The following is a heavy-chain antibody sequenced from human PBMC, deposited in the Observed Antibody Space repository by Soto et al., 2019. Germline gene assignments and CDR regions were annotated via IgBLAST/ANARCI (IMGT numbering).Heavy chain of an antibody. D-gene: IGHD2-15*01. CDR1: GFTFSDEY. J-gene: IGHJ5*02. CDR2: MRSGGVSV. CDR3: ARASSPRDPGFDL. Sequence: QGQLVESGGGLVKPGGSLRLSCAASGFTFSDEYMSWIRQAPGKGLEWVSYMRSGGVSVYYAVSVEGRFTVSRDNAKKSLDLQTHSLSAADTAVYYCARASSPRDPGFDLWGQGTLVSVS. V-gene: IGHV3-11*01.